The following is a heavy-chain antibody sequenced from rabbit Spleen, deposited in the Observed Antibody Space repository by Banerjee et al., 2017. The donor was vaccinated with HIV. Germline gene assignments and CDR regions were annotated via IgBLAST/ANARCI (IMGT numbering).Heavy chain of an antibody. CDR1: GFTLSSYY. Sequence: HLKESGGGLVQPGGSLKLSCTASGFTLSSYYMNWVRQAPGKGLEWIGYIDPVFGITYYANWVNGRFSISRENAQNTVLLQMTSLTAADTATYFCARDLDGVIGWNFGWWGPGTLVTVS. CDR2: IDPVFGIT. J-gene: IGHJ4*01. CDR3: ARDLDGVIGWNFGW. D-gene: IGHD1-1*01. V-gene: IGHV1S7*01.